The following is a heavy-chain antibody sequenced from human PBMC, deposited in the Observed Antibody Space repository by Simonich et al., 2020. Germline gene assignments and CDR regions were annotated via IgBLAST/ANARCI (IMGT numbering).Heavy chain of an antibody. J-gene: IGHJ3*02. V-gene: IGHV3-23*01. CDR1: GFTFSSYA. D-gene: IGHD3-22*01. Sequence: GGGLVQPGGSLRLSCAASGFTFSSYAISLVRQAPGKGVEWVSAISGSGGSTYYAGSVKGRFTISRDNSKNTLYLQMKSLRAEDTAVYYCAKDLGERITMIVVVIDAFDIWGQGTMVTVSS. CDR3: AKDLGERITMIVVVIDAFDI. CDR2: ISGSGGST.